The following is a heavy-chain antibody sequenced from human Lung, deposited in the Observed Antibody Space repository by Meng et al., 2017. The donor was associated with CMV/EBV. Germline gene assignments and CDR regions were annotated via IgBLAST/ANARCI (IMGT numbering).Heavy chain of an antibody. D-gene: IGHD3-10*01. J-gene: IGHJ6*02. CDR3: TSGKYDKGSGRYYNDNYYGMDV. CDR1: GGSISSYY. V-gene: IGHV4-59*01. Sequence: SETLSLXXTVSGGSISSYYWSWIRQPPGKGLEWIGYIYYSGSTNYNPSLKSRVTISVDTSKNQFSLKLSSVTAADTAVYYCTSGKYDKGSGRYYNDNYYGMDVWGQGTTVTVSS. CDR2: IYYSGST.